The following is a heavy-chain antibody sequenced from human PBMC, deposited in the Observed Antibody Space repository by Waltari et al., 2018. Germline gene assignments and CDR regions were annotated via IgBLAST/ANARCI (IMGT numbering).Heavy chain of an antibody. D-gene: IGHD2-2*01. CDR1: GDSVTNGHYY. CDR2: IYDSGSA. Sequence: QLQLQESGPGLVKPSDTLSLTCIVSGDSVTNGHYYWSWFRQPPGKGLEWIGYIYDSGSADYSPSLRSRLTMSVATSKNHFSLRLRSVTAADTAVYYCARWAGYCSRASCHLYFDYWGQGTLVTVSA. J-gene: IGHJ4*02. V-gene: IGHV4-61*03. CDR3: ARWAGYCSRASCHLYFDY.